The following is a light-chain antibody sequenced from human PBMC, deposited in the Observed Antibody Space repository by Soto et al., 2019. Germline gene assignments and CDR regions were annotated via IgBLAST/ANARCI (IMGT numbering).Light chain of an antibody. Sequence: DIVMTQSPDSLAVSLGERATINCKSSYSLLYSSNNKNYLAWYQQKPGKPPKLLIYWASTRGSGVPDRFSGSGSGTDFTLTISSLQAEDVAIYYCQQYYGTLYTFGQGTKLEIK. CDR3: QQYYGTLYT. J-gene: IGKJ2*01. CDR1: YSLLYSSNNKNY. V-gene: IGKV4-1*01. CDR2: WAS.